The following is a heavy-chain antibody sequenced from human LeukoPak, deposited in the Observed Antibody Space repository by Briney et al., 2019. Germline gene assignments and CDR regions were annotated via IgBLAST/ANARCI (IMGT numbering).Heavy chain of an antibody. Sequence: PGGSLRLSCAASGFTFSSYSMNWVRQAPGKGLEWVSFISSSSSYIYYADSVKGRFTISRDNAKNSLYLQMNSLRAEDTAVYYCARAPAAMVDYWGQGTLVTVSS. CDR1: GFTFSSYS. CDR2: ISSSSSYI. D-gene: IGHD2-2*01. V-gene: IGHV3-21*01. CDR3: ARAPAAMVDY. J-gene: IGHJ4*02.